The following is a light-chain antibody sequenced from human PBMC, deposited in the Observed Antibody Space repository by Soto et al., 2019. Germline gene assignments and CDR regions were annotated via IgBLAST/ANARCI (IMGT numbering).Light chain of an antibody. CDR3: QQDYTSPRT. V-gene: IGKV3-11*01. CDR2: DAS. CDR1: QSVSSY. J-gene: IGKJ1*01. Sequence: EIVLTQSPSTLSLSLGERATPSCRASQSVSSYLAWYQHKPGQAPRLLIYDASTRATGIPARFSGSGSGTDFTLTISSLQAGDVGVYYCQQDYTSPRTFGHGTKVDI.